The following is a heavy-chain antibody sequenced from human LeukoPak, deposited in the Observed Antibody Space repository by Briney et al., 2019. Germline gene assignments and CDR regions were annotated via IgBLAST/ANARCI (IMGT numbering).Heavy chain of an antibody. Sequence: GGSLRLSCAASGFTFRSYSMNWVRQAPGKGLGWVSYISSSSSTIYYADSVKGRFTISRDNAKKSMYLQMNSLRAEDTAVYYCARGSALDYGDYYYYYGMDVWGQGTTVTVSS. D-gene: IGHD4-17*01. CDR2: ISSSSSTI. CDR3: ARGSALDYGDYYYYYGMDV. V-gene: IGHV3-48*01. J-gene: IGHJ6*02. CDR1: GFTFRSYS.